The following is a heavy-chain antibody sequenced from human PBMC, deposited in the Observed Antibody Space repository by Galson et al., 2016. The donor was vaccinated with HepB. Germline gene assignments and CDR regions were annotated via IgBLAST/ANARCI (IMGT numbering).Heavy chain of an antibody. CDR2: INSDSRYK. CDR1: GFTSITYS. J-gene: IGHJ4*02. D-gene: IGHD3-9*01. Sequence: SLRLSCAASGFTSITYSMNWVRQAPGKGLEWVSSINSDSRYKFYAHSVKGRFTISRDNARNSLFLQVNSLRAEDTAVYYCARSGSTGYFDFWGQGTLVTVSS. V-gene: IGHV3-21*01. CDR3: ARSGSTGYFDF.